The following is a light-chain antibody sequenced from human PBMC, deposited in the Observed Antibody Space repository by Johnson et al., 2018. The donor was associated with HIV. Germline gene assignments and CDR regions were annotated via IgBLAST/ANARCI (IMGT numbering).Light chain of an antibody. V-gene: IGLV1-51*02. CDR2: ENT. CDR3: GTWDSSLSALYV. Sequence: QPVLTQPPSVSAAPGQKVTISCSGSSSNIGNNYVSWYQQLPGTAPKLLIYENTKRPSGIPDRFSGSKSGTSATLGITGLQTGDEADYYCGTWDSSLSALYVFGTGTKVTVL. J-gene: IGLJ1*01. CDR1: SSNIGNNY.